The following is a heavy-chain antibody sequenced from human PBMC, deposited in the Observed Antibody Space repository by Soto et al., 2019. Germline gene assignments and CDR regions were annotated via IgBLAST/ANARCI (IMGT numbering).Heavy chain of an antibody. D-gene: IGHD6-13*01. Sequence: SVTVSCKASGGTFSSYAISWVRQAPGQGLEWMGGIIPIFGTANYAQKFQGRVTITADESTSTAYMELSSLRSEDTAVYYCATLQVSAAADPVDYWGQGTLVTVSS. CDR1: GGTFSSYA. V-gene: IGHV1-69*13. CDR3: ATLQVSAAADPVDY. CDR2: IIPIFGTA. J-gene: IGHJ4*02.